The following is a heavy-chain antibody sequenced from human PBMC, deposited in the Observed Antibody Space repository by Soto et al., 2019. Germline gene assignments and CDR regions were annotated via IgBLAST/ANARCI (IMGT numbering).Heavy chain of an antibody. CDR1: GFTFSRYG. V-gene: IGHV3-33*01. CDR3: ARDDDFGDNGPEY. Sequence: QVHLVESGGGVVQPGRPLRLSCAASGFTFSRYGMHWVRQAPGKGLEWVGVIVRDGGQKQYADCVRGRFTISRDNSKDTLYLEMNSVTVEDTAVVYCARDDDFGDNGPEYWVQGTLVTVSS. CDR2: IVRDGGQK. J-gene: IGHJ4*02. D-gene: IGHD3-10*01.